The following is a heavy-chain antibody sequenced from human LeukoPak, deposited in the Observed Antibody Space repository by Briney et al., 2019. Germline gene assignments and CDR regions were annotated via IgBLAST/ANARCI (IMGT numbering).Heavy chain of an antibody. CDR3: ASKYYDSSGYYYVS. CDR1: GGSISSGGYS. J-gene: IGHJ4*02. D-gene: IGHD3-22*01. Sequence: PSQTLSLTCAVSGGSISSGGYSWSRIRQPPGKGLEWIGYIYHSGSTYYNPSLKSRVTISVDRSKNQFSLKLSSVTAADTAVYYCASKYYDSSGYYYVSWGQGTLVTVSS. V-gene: IGHV4-30-2*01. CDR2: IYHSGST.